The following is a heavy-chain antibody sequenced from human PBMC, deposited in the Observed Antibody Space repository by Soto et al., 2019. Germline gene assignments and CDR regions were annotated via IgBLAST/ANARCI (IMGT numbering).Heavy chain of an antibody. D-gene: IGHD1-26*01. V-gene: IGHV3-30*18. CDR3: GKDVGDYVPYYYGVDV. Sequence: QVQLVESGGGVVQPGTSLRLSCAASGFTFKTHAMHWVRQAPGKGLEWMAVIAYDGNEKFYADSVKGRVTLYRDNSKNALYLQINTLRHEEPAGEYCGKDVGDYVPYYYGVDVWGQGTTVTVSS. J-gene: IGHJ6*01. CDR1: GFTFKTHA. CDR2: IAYDGNEK.